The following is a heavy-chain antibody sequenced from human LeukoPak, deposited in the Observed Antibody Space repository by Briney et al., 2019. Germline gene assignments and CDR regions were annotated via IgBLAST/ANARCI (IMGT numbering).Heavy chain of an antibody. CDR1: GYTLTGNY. Sequence: ASVKVSCKASGYTLTGNYMHWVRLPPGPGHGWIGWIKPNSGGTNYAQKFQGRVTMTRDTSISTAYMELSRLRSDDTAVYYCASRDRTVTTDFDYWGQGTLVTVSS. CDR2: IKPNSGGT. CDR3: ASRDRTVTTDFDY. D-gene: IGHD4-17*01. V-gene: IGHV1-2*02. J-gene: IGHJ4*02.